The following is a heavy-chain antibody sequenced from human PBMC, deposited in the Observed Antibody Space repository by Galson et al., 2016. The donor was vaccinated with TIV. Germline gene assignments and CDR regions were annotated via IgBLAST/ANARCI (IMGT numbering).Heavy chain of an antibody. CDR2: INAGNGNT. Sequence: SVKVACKASGFTFTSYVMHWVRQAPGQRLEWMGWINAGNGNTKYSQKLQGRVTINRDTSASTAYMELSSLTSEDTSVYYCAIPPYCGGLCYKYVRWGQGTQLTVSS. V-gene: IGHV1-3*01. CDR1: GFTFTSYV. CDR3: AIPPYCGGLCYKYVR. D-gene: IGHD2-21*01. J-gene: IGHJ4*02.